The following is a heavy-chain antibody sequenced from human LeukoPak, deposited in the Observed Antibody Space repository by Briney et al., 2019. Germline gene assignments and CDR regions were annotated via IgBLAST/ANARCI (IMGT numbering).Heavy chain of an antibody. D-gene: IGHD5-18*01. CDR2: ISYDGSNK. J-gene: IGHJ3*02. V-gene: IGHV3-30*04. CDR3: ASNTAMAHDAFDI. Sequence: PGGSLRLSCAASGFTFSSYAMHWVRQAPGKGLEWVAVISYDGSNKYYADSVKGRFTTSRDNSKNTLYLQMNSLRAEDTAVYYCASNTAMAHDAFDIWGQGTMVTVSS. CDR1: GFTFSSYA.